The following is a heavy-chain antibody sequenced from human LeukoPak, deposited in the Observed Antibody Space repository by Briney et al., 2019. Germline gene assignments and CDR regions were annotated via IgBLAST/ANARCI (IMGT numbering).Heavy chain of an antibody. D-gene: IGHD2-15*01. CDR3: ARSQTYCSGGSCYSEQSFDY. Sequence: GSSVKVSCKASGGTFSSYAISWLRQAPGQGLEWMGGIIPIFGTANYAQKFQGRVTITADESTSTAYMELSSLRSEDTAVYYCARSQTYCSGGSCYSEQSFDYWGQGTLVTVSS. J-gene: IGHJ4*02. CDR1: GGTFSSYA. V-gene: IGHV1-69*01. CDR2: IIPIFGTA.